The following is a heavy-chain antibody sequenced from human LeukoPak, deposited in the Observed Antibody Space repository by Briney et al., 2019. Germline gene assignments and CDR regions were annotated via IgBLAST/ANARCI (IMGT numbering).Heavy chain of an antibody. D-gene: IGHD1-20*01. CDR1: GFTVSSSY. V-gene: IGHV3-53*01. CDR3: ARARLYNLNDDLAFDI. J-gene: IGHJ3*02. Sequence: GGSLRLSCAASGFTVSSSYLSWVRQAPGKGLEWVSLIYRGGGTYYADSVKGRFTISRDSSKNTLFLQMNSLRAEDTAVYYCARARLYNLNDDLAFDIWGQGTMVSVSS. CDR2: IYRGGGT.